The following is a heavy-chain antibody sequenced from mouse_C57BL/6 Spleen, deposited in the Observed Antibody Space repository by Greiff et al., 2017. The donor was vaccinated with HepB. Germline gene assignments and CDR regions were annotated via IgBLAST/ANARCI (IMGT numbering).Heavy chain of an antibody. J-gene: IGHJ4*01. D-gene: IGHD1-1*01. Sequence: VQLQQSGAELVKPGASVKLSCKASGYTFTSYWMQWVKQRPGQGLEWIGEIDPSDSYTNYNQKFKGKATLTVDTSSSTAYLQLSSLNAEDSAVYYCARYTTVAYAMDYWGQGTSVTVSS. CDR1: GYTFTSYW. CDR2: IDPSDSYT. CDR3: ARYTTVAYAMDY. V-gene: IGHV1-50*01.